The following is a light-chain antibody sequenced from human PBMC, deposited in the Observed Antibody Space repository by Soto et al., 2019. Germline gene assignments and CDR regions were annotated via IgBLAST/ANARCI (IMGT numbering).Light chain of an antibody. CDR2: DVN. Sequence: QSVLTQPASVSGSPGQSITISCTGTSSYVGAYNYDSWYQQHPGKVPKLIIYDVNNRPSGVSNRFSGSKSGNTASLTISGLQTEDEADYYCSSYTIATTYVFGTGTKVTDL. CDR1: SSYVGAYNY. V-gene: IGLV2-14*01. J-gene: IGLJ1*01. CDR3: SSYTIATTYV.